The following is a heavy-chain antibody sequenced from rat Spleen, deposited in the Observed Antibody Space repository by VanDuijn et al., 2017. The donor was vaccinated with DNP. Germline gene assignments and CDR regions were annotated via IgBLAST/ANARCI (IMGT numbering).Heavy chain of an antibody. D-gene: IGHD1-2*01. CDR3: TRVGFTIAAISSYFDY. CDR2: ISSGGST. V-gene: IGHV2S12*01. Sequence: QVQMKETGPGLVQTIQTLSVTCTVSGFSLTSNGVSWVRQPPGKGLEWIAAISSGGSTYYNSALKSRLSISRDTSKSQVFLKMNSLQTEVTAIYFCTRVGFTIAAISSYFDYWAKESWSQSPQ. J-gene: IGHJ2*01. CDR1: GFSLTSNG.